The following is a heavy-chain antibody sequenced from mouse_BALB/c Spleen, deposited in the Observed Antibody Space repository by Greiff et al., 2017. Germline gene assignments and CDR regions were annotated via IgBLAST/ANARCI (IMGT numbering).Heavy chain of an antibody. Sequence: VQLQQSGPELVKPGASVKIPCKASGYTFTDYNMDWVKQSHGKSLEWIGDINPNNGGTIYNQKFKGKATLTVDKSSSTAYMELSSLKSEDTAVYDWERRGLDYGNDDPAGCADWGQGTLVTVAA. CDR1: GYTFTDYN. CDR2: INPNNGGT. V-gene: IGHV1-18*01. D-gene: IGHD2-2*01. CDR3: ERRGLDYGNDDPAGCAD. J-gene: IGHJ3*01.